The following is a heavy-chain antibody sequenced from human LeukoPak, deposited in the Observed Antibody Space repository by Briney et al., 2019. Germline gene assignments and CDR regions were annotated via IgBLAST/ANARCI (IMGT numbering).Heavy chain of an antibody. J-gene: IGHJ4*02. Sequence: SETLSLTCTVSGGSISSSSYYWSWIRQPPGKGLEWIGYIYYSGSTNYNPSLKSRVTISVDTSKNQFSLKLSSVTAADTAVYYCARAGYYDSSGLDYWGQGTLVTVSS. D-gene: IGHD3-22*01. CDR1: GGSISSSSYY. CDR3: ARAGYYDSSGLDY. V-gene: IGHV4-61*01. CDR2: IYYSGST.